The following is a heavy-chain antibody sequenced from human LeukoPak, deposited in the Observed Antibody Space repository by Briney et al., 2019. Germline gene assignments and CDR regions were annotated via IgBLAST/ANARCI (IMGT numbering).Heavy chain of an antibody. D-gene: IGHD7-27*01. CDR3: ARFSPRAMGNYLDF. Sequence: SETLSLTCAVSGGSISSGSYSWSWIRQPPGKGLEWIGYIYPRESTYYNPSLKSRVILSLDKSANQFSLNLSSVTAADTAVYYCARFSPRAMGNYLDFWGQGTLVTVSS. V-gene: IGHV4-30-2*01. CDR2: IYPREST. CDR1: GGSISSGSYS. J-gene: IGHJ4*02.